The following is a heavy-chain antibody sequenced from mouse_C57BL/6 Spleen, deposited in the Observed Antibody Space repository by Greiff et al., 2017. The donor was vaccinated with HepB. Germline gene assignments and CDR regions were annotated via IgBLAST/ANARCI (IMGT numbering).Heavy chain of an antibody. CDR1: GYTFTDYY. CDR2: INPYNGGT. CDR3: ARWGAQDTFAMDD. J-gene: IGHJ4*01. V-gene: IGHV1-19*01. Sequence: VQLQQSGPVLVKPGASVKMSCKASGYTFTDYYMNWVKQSHGKSLEWIGVINPYNGGTSYNQKFKGKATLTVDNTSSTAYMELHSLTSEDSAVYYCARWGAQDTFAMDDWGQGTSVTVSS. D-gene: IGHD3-2*02.